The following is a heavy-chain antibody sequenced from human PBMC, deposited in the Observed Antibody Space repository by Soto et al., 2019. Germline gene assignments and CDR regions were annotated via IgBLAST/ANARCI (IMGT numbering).Heavy chain of an antibody. CDR1: GFTFSTYG. Sequence: QVQLVESGGGVVQPGRSLRLSCAASGFTFSTYGMHWVRQAPGKGLEWVAVVSYDGSIKYYADSVKGRFTTSRDNSKNSLYLQMNRLRAEDTAVYYCATNSYGYVSTYYFDYWGQGTLVTVSS. CDR2: VSYDGSIK. CDR3: ATNSYGYVSTYYFDY. J-gene: IGHJ4*02. V-gene: IGHV3-30*03. D-gene: IGHD5-18*01.